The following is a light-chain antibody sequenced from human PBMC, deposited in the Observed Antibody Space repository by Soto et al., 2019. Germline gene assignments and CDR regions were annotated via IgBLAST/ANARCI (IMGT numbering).Light chain of an antibody. CDR3: FSYTTSSAPYV. V-gene: IGLV2-14*01. CDR2: EVS. Sequence: QSVLTQPASVSGSPGQSITISCIGTTSDVGGYNYVSWYQQHPGKAPKLMIYEVSNRPSGVSNRFSGSKSGNTASLTISGLQAEDEAAYYCFSYTTSSAPYVFGTGTKVTVL. J-gene: IGLJ1*01. CDR1: TSDVGGYNY.